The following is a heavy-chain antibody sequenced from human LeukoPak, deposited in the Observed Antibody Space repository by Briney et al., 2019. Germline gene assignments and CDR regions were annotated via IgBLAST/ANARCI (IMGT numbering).Heavy chain of an antibody. D-gene: IGHD3-10*01. CDR3: ATLWFGELGLY. V-gene: IGHV3-23*01. J-gene: IGHJ4*02. CDR1: GFTFSSYA. Sequence: GGSLRLSCPASGFTFSSYAMSWVRQAPGKGLEWVSAISGSGGSTYYADSVKSRFTISRDKSKNTLSLQMDSLRAEDTAVYDCATLWFGELGLYWGQGTLVSVSS. CDR2: ISGSGGST.